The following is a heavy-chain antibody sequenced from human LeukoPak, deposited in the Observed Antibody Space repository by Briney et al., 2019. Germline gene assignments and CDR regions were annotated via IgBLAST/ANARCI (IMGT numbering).Heavy chain of an antibody. CDR2: IYHSGST. J-gene: IGHJ5*02. CDR3: ARTIRVNYGSGRGNWFDP. Sequence: SETLSLTCTVSGYSISSGYYWGWIRQPPGKGLEWIGSIYHSGSTYYNPSLKSRVTISVDTSKNQFSLKLSSVTAADTAVYYCARTIRVNYGSGRGNWFDPWGQGTLVTVSS. D-gene: IGHD3-10*01. V-gene: IGHV4-38-2*02. CDR1: GYSISSGYY.